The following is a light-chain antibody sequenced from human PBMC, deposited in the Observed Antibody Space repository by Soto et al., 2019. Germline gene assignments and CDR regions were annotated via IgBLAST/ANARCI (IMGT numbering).Light chain of an antibody. J-gene: IGKJ1*01. CDR2: DAS. CDR1: QSISSW. V-gene: IGKV1-5*01. CDR3: HQYENYWT. Sequence: DIQMTQSPSTLSATAGDRVTITCRASQSISSWLAWYQQKPGKAPKLLIYDASTLDSGVPSRFSGSGSGTEFTLNISNPQPADFASYYCHQYENYWTFGQGTKVDIK.